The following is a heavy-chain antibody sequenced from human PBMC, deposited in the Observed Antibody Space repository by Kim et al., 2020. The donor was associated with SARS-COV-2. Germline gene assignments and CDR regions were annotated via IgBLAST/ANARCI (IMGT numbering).Heavy chain of an antibody. V-gene: IGHV4-34*01. CDR3: ARGPGIAARLARYYYYGMDV. CDR2: INHSGST. Sequence: SETLSLTCAVYGGSFSGYYWSWIRQPPGKGLEWIGEINHSGSTNYNPSLKSRDTISVDTSKNQFSLKLRSVTAADTPVYYCARGPGIAARLARYYYYGMDVWGQGTPVTVSS. CDR1: GGSFSGYY. J-gene: IGHJ6*02. D-gene: IGHD6-6*01.